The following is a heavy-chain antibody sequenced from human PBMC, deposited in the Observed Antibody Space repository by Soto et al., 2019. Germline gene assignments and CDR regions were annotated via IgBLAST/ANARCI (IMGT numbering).Heavy chain of an antibody. CDR1: GGSISSYY. CDR2: IYTSGST. CDR3: ASGNYYDSSGYPGGFDY. V-gene: IGHV4-4*07. Sequence: PSETLSLTCTVSGGSISSYYWSWIRQPAGKGLEWIGRIYTSGSTNYNPSLKSRVTMSVDTSKNQFSLKLSSVTAADTAVYYCASGNYYDSSGYPGGFDYWGQGTLVTVYS. D-gene: IGHD3-22*01. J-gene: IGHJ4*02.